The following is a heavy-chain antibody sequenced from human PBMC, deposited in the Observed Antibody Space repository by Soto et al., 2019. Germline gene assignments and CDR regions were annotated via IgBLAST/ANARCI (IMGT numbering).Heavy chain of an antibody. Sequence: SGPTLVNPTQTLTLTCTFSGFSLTAFGVGVGWIRQPPGTALVWLAFIYWKDDKRHSSFLNNRLNINSETAKNQVVLAVTDMDPVDTATYFCGHRVLGGQRIEPWGQGTPVTVS. D-gene: IGHD2-15*01. V-gene: IGHV2-5*01. J-gene: IGHJ6*01. CDR3: GHRVLGGQRIEP. CDR1: GFSLTAFGVG. CDR2: IYWKDDK.